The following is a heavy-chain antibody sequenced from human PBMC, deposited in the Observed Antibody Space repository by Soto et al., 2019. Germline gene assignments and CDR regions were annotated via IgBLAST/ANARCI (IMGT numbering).Heavy chain of an antibody. CDR2: ISSSGSTI. Sequence: PGGSLRLSCAASGLTFSSYEMNWVRQAPGKGLEWVSYISSSGSTIYYADSVKGRFTISRDNAKNSLYLQMNSLRAEDTAVYYCARQNYYYGLDVWGQGTTVTVSS. CDR1: GLTFSSYE. J-gene: IGHJ6*02. V-gene: IGHV3-48*03. CDR3: ARQNYYYGLDV.